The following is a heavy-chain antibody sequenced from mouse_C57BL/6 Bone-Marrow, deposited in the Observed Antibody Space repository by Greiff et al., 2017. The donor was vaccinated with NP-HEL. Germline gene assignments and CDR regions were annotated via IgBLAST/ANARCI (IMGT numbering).Heavy chain of an antibody. CDR1: GFTFSDYG. CDR3: ARPGYYGSSYSWFAY. Sequence: EVNLVESGGGLVKPGGSLKLSCAASGFTFSDYGMHWVRQAPEKGLEGVAYISSGSSTIYYVDTVKGRFTISRDNAKNTLFLQMTSLRSEDTAMYYCARPGYYGSSYSWFAYWGQGTLVTVSA. V-gene: IGHV5-17*01. J-gene: IGHJ3*01. CDR2: ISSGSSTI. D-gene: IGHD1-1*01.